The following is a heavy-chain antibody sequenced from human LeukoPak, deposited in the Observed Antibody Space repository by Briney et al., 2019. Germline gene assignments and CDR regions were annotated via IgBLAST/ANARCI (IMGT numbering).Heavy chain of an antibody. D-gene: IGHD3-22*01. Sequence: GGSLRLSCAASGFTFSSYGMHWVRQAPGKGLEWVAVIWYDGSNKYYADSVKGRFTISRDNSKNTLYVQVNRLRAEDTAVYYCARESYYDSSCYYPLDYWGQGTLVTVSS. V-gene: IGHV3-33*01. J-gene: IGHJ4*02. CDR2: IWYDGSNK. CDR3: ARESYYDSSCYYPLDY. CDR1: GFTFSSYG.